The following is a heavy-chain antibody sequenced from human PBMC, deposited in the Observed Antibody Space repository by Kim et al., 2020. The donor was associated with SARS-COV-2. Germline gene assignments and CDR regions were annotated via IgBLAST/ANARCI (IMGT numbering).Heavy chain of an antibody. CDR2: MNPNSGNT. V-gene: IGHV1-8*01. CDR3: ARSPITMIVVVIKYYYGMDV. Sequence: APVKVSCKASGYTFTSYDINWVRQATGQGLEWMGWMNPNSGNTGYAQKFQGRVTMTRNTSISTAYMELSSLRSEDTAVYYCARSPITMIVVVIKYYYGMDVWGQGTTVTVSS. D-gene: IGHD3-22*01. CDR1: GYTFTSYD. J-gene: IGHJ6*02.